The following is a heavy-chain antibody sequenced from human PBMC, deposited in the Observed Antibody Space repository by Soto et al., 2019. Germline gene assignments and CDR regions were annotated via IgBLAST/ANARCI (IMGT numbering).Heavy chain of an antibody. J-gene: IGHJ6*02. CDR2: ISSSSSYK. CDR3: WLYCTNGVVCRGGMDV. V-gene: IGHV3-21*01. D-gene: IGHD2-8*01. Sequence: PGGSLRLSCAASGFTFSSYRMNWVRQAPGKGLEWVSSISSSSSYKYNADSVKGRFTIFRDNAKNSLYLQMNSLRAEDTAVYYCWLYCTNGVVCRGGMDVWGQGTTVTVSS. CDR1: GFTFSSYR.